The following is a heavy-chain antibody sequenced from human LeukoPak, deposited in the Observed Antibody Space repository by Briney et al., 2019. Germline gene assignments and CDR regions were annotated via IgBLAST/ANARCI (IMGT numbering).Heavy chain of an antibody. CDR3: ARGGPGTTLFDY. CDR2: ISSSSSYI. D-gene: IGHD1-1*01. Sequence: GSLRLSCAASGFTFSSYSMNWVRQAPGKGLEWVSSISSSSSYIYYADSVKGRFTISRDNAKNSLYLQMNSLRAEDTAVYYCARGGPGTTLFDYWGQGTLVTVSS. CDR1: GFTFSSYS. V-gene: IGHV3-21*01. J-gene: IGHJ4*02.